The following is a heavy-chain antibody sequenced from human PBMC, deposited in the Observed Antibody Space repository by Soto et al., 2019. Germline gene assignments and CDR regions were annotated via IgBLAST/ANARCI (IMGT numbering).Heavy chain of an antibody. Sequence: QVQLIQSGAEVKKPGASVKVSCKVSGTALSGLPIHWVRQAPGKGLEWMASLDFEEDERSFAQRFPGRVTMTEDTSTDTAYMELSSLKSEDTAMYYCAAGVTSFDYWGQVTLVTVSS. CDR1: GTALSGLP. D-gene: IGHD2-21*02. J-gene: IGHJ4*02. V-gene: IGHV1-24*01. CDR3: AAGVTSFDY. CDR2: LDFEEDER.